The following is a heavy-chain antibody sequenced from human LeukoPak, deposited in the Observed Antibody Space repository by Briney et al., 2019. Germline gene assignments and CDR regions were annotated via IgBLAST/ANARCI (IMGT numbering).Heavy chain of an antibody. CDR2: SNHSRRT. J-gene: IGHJ4*02. Sequence: PSETLSLTSAVYGGSFSGYYWSWIRQPPGKGLGWIRESNHSRRTNYNPPVKSRLTISVDPSENQFSLKLSSVPAANTAVYYCASSYSYYYGSGSYWWGQGTLVSVSS. CDR1: GGSFSGYY. CDR3: ASSYSYYYGSGSYW. V-gene: IGHV4-34*01. D-gene: IGHD3-10*01.